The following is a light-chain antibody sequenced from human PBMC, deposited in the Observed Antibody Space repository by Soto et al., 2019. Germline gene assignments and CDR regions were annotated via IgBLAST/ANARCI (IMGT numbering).Light chain of an antibody. CDR2: AAS. V-gene: IGKV1-39*01. J-gene: IGKJ2*01. CDR3: QQSYSTP. CDR1: QSISSY. Sequence: DIQMTQSPSSLSASVGDRVTIPCRASQSISSYLNWYQQKLVKAPKLLIYAASSLQSGVPSRFSGIGSGTDCTLTISSLQPEDFATYYCQQSYSTPFGQGPKLEIK.